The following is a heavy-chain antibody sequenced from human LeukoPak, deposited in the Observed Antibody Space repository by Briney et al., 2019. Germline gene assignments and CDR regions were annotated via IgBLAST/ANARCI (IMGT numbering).Heavy chain of an antibody. D-gene: IGHD3-16*02. Sequence: LVASVNVSCKASGYTFTSYDINWVRQATGQGLEWMGWMNPNSGNTGYAQKFQGRVTMTRNTSISTAYMELSSLRSEDTAVYYCARARGYDYVWGSYRPNWFDPWGQGTLVTVSS. CDR1: GYTFTSYD. CDR3: ARARGYDYVWGSYRPNWFDP. J-gene: IGHJ5*02. CDR2: MNPNSGNT. V-gene: IGHV1-8*01.